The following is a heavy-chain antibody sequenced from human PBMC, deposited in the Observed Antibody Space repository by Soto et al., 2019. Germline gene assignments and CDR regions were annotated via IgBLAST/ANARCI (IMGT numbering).Heavy chain of an antibody. J-gene: IGHJ3*02. D-gene: IGHD2-2*01. CDR2: IVSSSSYI. V-gene: IGHV3-21*01. CDR3: ARDSYCISTSCYADAFDI. Sequence: GGSLRLSCAASGFTFSSYSMNWVRQAPGKGLEWVSSIVSSSSYIYYADSVKGRFTISRDNAKNSLYLQMNSLRAEDTAVYYFARDSYCISTSCYADAFDIWGQGTMVTVSS. CDR1: GFTFSSYS.